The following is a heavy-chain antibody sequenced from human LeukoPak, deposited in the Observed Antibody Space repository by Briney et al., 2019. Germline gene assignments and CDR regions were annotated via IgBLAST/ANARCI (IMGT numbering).Heavy chain of an antibody. CDR3: ARWFDP. J-gene: IGHJ5*02. Sequence: SETLSLTCAVYGGAFSGYYWSWIRQPPGKGLEWIGEINHSGSTNYNPSLKSRVTISVDTSKNQFSLKLSSVTAADTAVYYCARWFDPWGQGTLVTVSS. CDR1: GGAFSGYY. CDR2: INHSGST. V-gene: IGHV4-34*01.